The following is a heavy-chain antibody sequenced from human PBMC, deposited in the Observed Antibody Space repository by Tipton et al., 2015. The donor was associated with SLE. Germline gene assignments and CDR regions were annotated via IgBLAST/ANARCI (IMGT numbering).Heavy chain of an antibody. D-gene: IGHD5-18*01. Sequence: QLVQSGGGLVQPGGSLRLSCAASGFTFSSYEMNWVRQAPGKGLEWVSYISSSGSTIYYADSVKGRFTISRDNAKNSLYLQMNSLRAEDTAVYYCARVGIQLWYNYYYYMDVWGKGTTVTVSS. V-gene: IGHV3-48*03. CDR3: ARVGIQLWYNYYYYMDV. J-gene: IGHJ6*03. CDR1: GFTFSSYE. CDR2: ISSSGSTI.